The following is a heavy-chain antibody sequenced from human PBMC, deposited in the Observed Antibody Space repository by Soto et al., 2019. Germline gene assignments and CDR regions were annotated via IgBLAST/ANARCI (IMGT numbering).Heavy chain of an antibody. V-gene: IGHV3-23*01. Sequence: GGSLRLSCAASGFTFSSYAMSWFRQAPGKGLEWVSAISGSGGSTYYADSVKGRFTISRDNSKNTLYLQMNSLRAEDTAVYYCAKLRAQYSSSSPVDYWGQGTLVTVSS. CDR1: GFTFSSYA. CDR2: ISGSGGST. D-gene: IGHD6-6*01. CDR3: AKLRAQYSSSSPVDY. J-gene: IGHJ4*02.